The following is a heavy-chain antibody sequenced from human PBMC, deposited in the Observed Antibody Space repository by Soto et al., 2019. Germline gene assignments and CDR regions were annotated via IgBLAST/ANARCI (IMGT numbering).Heavy chain of an antibody. Sequence: GGSLRLSCEASGFPFSSYAMSWVRQTPGKGLEWVSGISGSGGRTYYADSVKGRFTISRDNSNNTLSLQMHILRVEDTAVYFCAKGGYYSLFGIWGQGTMVTVSS. D-gene: IGHD3-16*01. CDR3: AKGGYYSLFGI. V-gene: IGHV3-23*01. CDR1: GFPFSSYA. CDR2: ISGSGGRT. J-gene: IGHJ3*02.